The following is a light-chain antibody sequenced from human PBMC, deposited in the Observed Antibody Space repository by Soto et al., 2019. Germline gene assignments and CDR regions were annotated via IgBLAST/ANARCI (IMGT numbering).Light chain of an antibody. V-gene: IGKV3-15*01. Sequence: DIVMTQSPATLSVSPGERATLSCRASQSVRSNLAWYQQEPGQAPRLLIYGASTRATGIPARFSGSGSGTEFTLTISSLQSEDFGVYYCQQYNNWPPWSLGQGTKVDIK. CDR3: QQYNNWPPWS. CDR1: QSVRSN. J-gene: IGKJ1*01. CDR2: GAS.